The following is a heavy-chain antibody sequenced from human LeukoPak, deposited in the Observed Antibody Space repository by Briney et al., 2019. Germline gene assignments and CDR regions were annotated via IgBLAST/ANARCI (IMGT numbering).Heavy chain of an antibody. V-gene: IGHV3-9*03. J-gene: IGHJ6*03. CDR1: GFTFDYYA. Sequence: GGSLRLSCAASGFTFDYYAMHWVRQAPGKGLEWVAGISWNSGSIGYAGSVEGRFTISRDNAKNSLYLQMNSLRAEDMALYYCAKDLGFYYFYYYMDVWGKGTTVTVSS. CDR2: ISWNSGSI. CDR3: AKDLGFYYFYYYMDV. D-gene: IGHD3-16*01.